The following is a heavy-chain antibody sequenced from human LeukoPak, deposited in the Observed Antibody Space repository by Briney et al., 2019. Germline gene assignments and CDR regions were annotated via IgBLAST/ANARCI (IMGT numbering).Heavy chain of an antibody. CDR1: GGSFSGYY. CDR3: ASGSRYCTNGVCYTVRFDP. CDR2: INHSGST. J-gene: IGHJ5*02. Sequence: SETLSLTCAVYGGSFSGYYWSWIRQPPGKGLEWIREINHSGSTNYNPSLKSRVTISVDTSKNQFSLKLSSVTAADTAVYYCASGSRYCTNGVCYTVRFDPWGQGTLVTVSS. D-gene: IGHD2-8*01. V-gene: IGHV4-34*01.